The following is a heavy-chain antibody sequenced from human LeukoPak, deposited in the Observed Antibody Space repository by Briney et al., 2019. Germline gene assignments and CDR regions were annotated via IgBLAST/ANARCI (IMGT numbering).Heavy chain of an antibody. V-gene: IGHV4-38-2*01. CDR1: GYSISSGYY. CDR3: ARVGATTRWFDP. Sequence: SETLSLTCAVSGYSISSGYYWGWIRQPPGEGLEWIGSIYHSGSTYYNPSLKSRVTISVDTSKNQFSLKLSSVTAADTAVYYCARVGATTRWFDPWGQGTLVTVSS. J-gene: IGHJ5*02. D-gene: IGHD1-26*01. CDR2: IYHSGST.